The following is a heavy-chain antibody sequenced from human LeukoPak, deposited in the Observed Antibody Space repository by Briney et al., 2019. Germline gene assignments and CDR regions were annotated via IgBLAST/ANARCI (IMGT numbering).Heavy chain of an antibody. CDR2: ISYDGSNK. CDR1: GLTLSSCG. D-gene: IGHD6-13*01. Sequence: GRSLRLSCAASGLTLSSCGMHWVRQAPGKGLEWVPVISYDGSNKYYADSVKGRFTISRDDSKNTLYLQMNSLRAEDTAVYYCAKDRSSTWSLDYWGQGTLVTVSS. J-gene: IGHJ4*02. CDR3: AKDRSSTWSLDY. V-gene: IGHV3-30*18.